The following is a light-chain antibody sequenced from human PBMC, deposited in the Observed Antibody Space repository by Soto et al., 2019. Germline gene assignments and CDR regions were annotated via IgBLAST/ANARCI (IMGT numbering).Light chain of an antibody. CDR3: LSYAGTAYV. Sequence: QSVLTQPPSASGTPGQRVTISCSESSSSIGSNYIYWYQQLPGTAPKLLVYRDSQRPSGVPDRFSGSKSGTSASLAVSGLQAEDEADYYCLSYAGTAYVFGTGTKVTVL. CDR1: SSSIGSNY. CDR2: RDS. J-gene: IGLJ1*01. V-gene: IGLV1-47*01.